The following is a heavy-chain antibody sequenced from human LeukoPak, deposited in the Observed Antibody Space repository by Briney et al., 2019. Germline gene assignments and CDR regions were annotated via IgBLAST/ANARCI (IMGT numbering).Heavy chain of an antibody. D-gene: IGHD2-2*02. J-gene: IGHJ3*02. V-gene: IGHV3-7*01. CDR1: GFTFSSYW. Sequence: GGSLRLSCAASGFTFSSYWMSWVRQAPGKGLEWVANIKQDGSEKYYVDSVKGRFTISRDNAKNSLYLQMNSLRAEDTAVYYCASWGTYCSSTSCYTGYGWNAFDIWGQGTMVTVSS. CDR3: ASWGTYCSSTSCYTGYGWNAFDI. CDR2: IKQDGSEK.